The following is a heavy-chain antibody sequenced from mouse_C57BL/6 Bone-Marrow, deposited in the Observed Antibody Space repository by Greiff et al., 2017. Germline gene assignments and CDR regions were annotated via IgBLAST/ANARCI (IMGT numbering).Heavy chain of an antibody. Sequence: EVKLMESGGGLVKPGGSLKLSCAASGFTFSDYGMHWVRQAPEKGLEWVAYISRGSSTIYYADTVKGRFTISRDNAKNTLFLQMTSLRSEDTAMYYCARDYYGSSPPFAYWGQGTLVTVSA. D-gene: IGHD1-1*01. J-gene: IGHJ3*01. V-gene: IGHV5-17*01. CDR3: ARDYYGSSPPFAY. CDR1: GFTFSDYG. CDR2: ISRGSSTI.